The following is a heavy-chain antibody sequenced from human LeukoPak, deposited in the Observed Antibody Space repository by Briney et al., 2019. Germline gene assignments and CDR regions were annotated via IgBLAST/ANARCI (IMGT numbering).Heavy chain of an antibody. CDR2: IIPIFGTA. CDR3: ARDDFWSDGMVEVFDY. D-gene: IGHD3-3*01. J-gene: IGHJ4*02. CDR1: GGTFSSYA. Sequence: GASVKVSCKASGGTFSSYAISWVRQAPGQGLEWMGGIIPIFGTANYAQKFQGRVTITADESTSTAYMELSSLRSEDTAVYYCARDDFWSDGMVEVFDYWGQGTLVTVSS. V-gene: IGHV1-69*13.